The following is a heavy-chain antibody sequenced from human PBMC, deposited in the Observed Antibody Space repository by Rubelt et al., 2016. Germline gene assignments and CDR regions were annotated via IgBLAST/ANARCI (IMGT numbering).Heavy chain of an antibody. CDR1: GGSISSSSYY. CDR2: IYYSGST. Sequence: QLQLQESGPGLVKPSETLSLTCTVSGGSISSSSYYWGWIRQPPGKGLEWIGSIYYSGSTYYNPSLKSRVPISVAPSKTPSSLKLSSVTAADTAVYYCARLSSGWYYFAYWGQGTLVSVSS. D-gene: IGHD6-19*01. J-gene: IGHJ4*02. V-gene: IGHV4-39*01. CDR3: ARLSSGWYYFAY.